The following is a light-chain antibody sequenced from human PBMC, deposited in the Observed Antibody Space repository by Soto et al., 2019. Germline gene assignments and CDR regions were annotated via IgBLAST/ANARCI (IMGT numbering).Light chain of an antibody. CDR2: EVS. CDR1: SSDVGDFDC. J-gene: IGLJ1*01. V-gene: IGLV2-14*01. Sequence: QSALTQPASVSGSPGQSITISCTGTSSDVGDFDCVSWYQQHPGKAPKLMIYEVSDRPSGVSNRFSGSKSGTTASLTISGLQTEDEAEYYCTSYTSSSTYVFGTGTKLTVL. CDR3: TSYTSSSTYV.